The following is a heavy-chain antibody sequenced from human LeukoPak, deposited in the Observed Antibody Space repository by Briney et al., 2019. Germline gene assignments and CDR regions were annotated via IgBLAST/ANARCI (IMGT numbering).Heavy chain of an antibody. D-gene: IGHD2-21*01. CDR2: IFHSGST. V-gene: IGHV4-4*02. J-gene: IGHJ5*02. CDR3: ARGRPWHINWFDP. CDR1: SGSIFNNNW. Sequence: SETLSLTCTVSSGSIFNNNWWSWVRQPPGKGLEWIGQIFHSGSTSYSPSLKSRVTISMDKSKNQISLRLTSVTAADTAVYYCARGRPWHINWFDPWGQGTLVTVSS.